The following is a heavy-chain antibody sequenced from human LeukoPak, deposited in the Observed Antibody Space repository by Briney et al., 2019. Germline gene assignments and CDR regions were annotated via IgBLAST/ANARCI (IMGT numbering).Heavy chain of an antibody. Sequence: ASVKVSCKASGGTFSSYAISWVRQAPGQGLEWMGRIIPILGIANYAQKFQGRVTITTNKSTSTAYMELSSLRSEDTAVYYCARTNTVTTGGYYYYGMDVWGQGTTVTVSS. CDR3: ARTNTVTTGGYYYYGMDV. V-gene: IGHV1-69*04. D-gene: IGHD4-17*01. CDR1: GGTFSSYA. J-gene: IGHJ6*02. CDR2: IIPILGIA.